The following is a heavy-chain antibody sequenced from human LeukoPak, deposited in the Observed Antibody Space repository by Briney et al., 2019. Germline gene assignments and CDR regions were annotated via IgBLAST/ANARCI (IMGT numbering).Heavy chain of an antibody. V-gene: IGHV1-69*06. CDR3: ARATATPGIAVAASLDY. J-gene: IGHJ4*02. Sequence: SVKVSCKASGGTFSSYAISWVRQAPGQGLEWMGRIIPIFGTANYAQKFQGRITITADKSTSTAYMELSSLRSEDTAVYYCARATATPGIAVAASLDYWGQGTLVTVSS. D-gene: IGHD6-19*01. CDR2: IIPIFGTA. CDR1: GGTFSSYA.